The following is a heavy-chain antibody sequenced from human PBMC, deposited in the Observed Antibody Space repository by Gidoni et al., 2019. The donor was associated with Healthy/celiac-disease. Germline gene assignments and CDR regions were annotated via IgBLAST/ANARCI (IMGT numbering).Heavy chain of an antibody. CDR2: ISSSSSYI. Sequence: EVQLVESGGGLVKPGGSLRLSCAASGFTFSSYSMNWVRQAPGKGLEWVSSISSSSSYIYYADSVKGRFTISRDNAKNSLYLQMNSLRAEDTAVYYCAREVKYYDSSGYGTYGMDVWGQGTTVTVSS. CDR3: AREVKYYDSSGYGTYGMDV. V-gene: IGHV3-21*01. J-gene: IGHJ6*02. CDR1: GFTFSSYS. D-gene: IGHD3-22*01.